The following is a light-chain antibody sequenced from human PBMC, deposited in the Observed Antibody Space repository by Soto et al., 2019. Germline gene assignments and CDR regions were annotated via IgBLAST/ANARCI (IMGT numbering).Light chain of an antibody. CDR2: EVS. Sequence: QSVLTQPASVSGSPGQSITISCTGTSSDVGGYNYVSWYQQHPGKAPELMIYEVSNRPSGVSNRFSGSKSGNTASLTVSGLQAEDEADYYCSSYTGGNPSYVLGTGTKLTVL. V-gene: IGLV2-14*01. CDR3: SSYTGGNPSYV. J-gene: IGLJ1*01. CDR1: SSDVGGYNY.